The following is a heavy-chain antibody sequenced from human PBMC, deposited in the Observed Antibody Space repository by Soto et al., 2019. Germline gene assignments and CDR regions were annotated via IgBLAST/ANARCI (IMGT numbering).Heavy chain of an antibody. CDR1: GGSISSYY. CDR3: ARHVEWEIFYYFEH. D-gene: IGHD3-9*01. J-gene: IGHJ4*01. CDR2: IYYSGST. V-gene: IGHV4-39*01. Sequence: SETLSLTCTVSGGSISSYYWGWIRQPPGKGLEWIGSIYYSGSTYYNPSLKSRVTISVDTSKNQFSLNLTSVTAADTAVYYCARHVEWEIFYYFEHWGQGTPVTVSS.